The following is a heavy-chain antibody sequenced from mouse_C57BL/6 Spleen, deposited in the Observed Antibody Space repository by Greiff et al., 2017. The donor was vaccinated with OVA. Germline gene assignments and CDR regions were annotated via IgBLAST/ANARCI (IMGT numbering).Heavy chain of an antibody. CDR3: ARPLLGFDY. CDR2: INPSSGYT. Sequence: LQESGAELARPGASVKMSCKASGYTFTSYTMHWVKQRPGQGLEWIGYINPSSGYTKYNQKFKDKATLTADKSSSTAYMQLSSLTSEDSAVYYCARPLLGFDYWGQGTTLTVSS. D-gene: IGHD1-1*02. J-gene: IGHJ2*01. CDR1: GYTFTSYT. V-gene: IGHV1-4*01.